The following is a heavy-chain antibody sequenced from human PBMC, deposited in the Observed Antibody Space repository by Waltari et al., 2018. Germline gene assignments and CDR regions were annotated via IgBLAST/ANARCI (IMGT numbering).Heavy chain of an antibody. J-gene: IGHJ4*02. D-gene: IGHD3-10*01. Sequence: QVQLQQWGAGLLKPSETLSLTCAVYGGSFSGYYWSWIRQPPGKGLEWIGEINQSGSTNYNPSLKSRVTISVDTSKDQFSLKLSSVTAADTAVYYCARGASMVRGVNDYWGQGTLVTVSS. V-gene: IGHV4-34*01. CDR1: GGSFSGYY. CDR2: INQSGST. CDR3: ARGASMVRGVNDY.